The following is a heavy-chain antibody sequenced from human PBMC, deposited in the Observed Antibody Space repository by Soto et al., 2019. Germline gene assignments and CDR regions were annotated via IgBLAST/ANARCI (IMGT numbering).Heavy chain of an antibody. D-gene: IGHD5-18*01. V-gene: IGHV1-69*12. Sequence: QVQLVQSGAEVKKPGSSVKVSCKASGGTFSSYAISWVRQAPGQGLEWMGGIIPIFGTANYAKKFQGRVTITADESTSTAYMELSSLRSEDTAVYYCARKVDTAMDYIYYYYGMDVWGQGTTVTVSS. CDR1: GGTFSSYA. CDR2: IIPIFGTA. J-gene: IGHJ6*02. CDR3: ARKVDTAMDYIYYYYGMDV.